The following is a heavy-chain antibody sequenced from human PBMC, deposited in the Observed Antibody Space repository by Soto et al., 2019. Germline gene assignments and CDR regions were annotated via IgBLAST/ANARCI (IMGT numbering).Heavy chain of an antibody. J-gene: IGHJ5*02. Sequence: ASVKVSCKASGYTVTSYGISWVRQAPGQGLEWMGWISAYNGNTSYAQKLQGRVTMTTDTSTSTAYMELRSLRSDDTAVYCCARRVVVVPGYNWFDPWGQGTLVTVSS. CDR1: GYTVTSYG. V-gene: IGHV1-18*01. CDR3: ARRVVVVPGYNWFDP. CDR2: ISAYNGNT. D-gene: IGHD2-2*01.